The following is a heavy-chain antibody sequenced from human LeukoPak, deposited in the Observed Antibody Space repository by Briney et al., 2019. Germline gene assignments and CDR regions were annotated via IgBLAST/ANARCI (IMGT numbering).Heavy chain of an antibody. Sequence: SETLSLTCTVSGGSISSSSYSWGWIRQPPGKGLEWIGSIYYSGSTYYNPSLKSRVTISVDTSKNQFSLKLSSVTAADTAVYYCARQRITMIVGNWFDPWGQGTLVTVSS. D-gene: IGHD3-22*01. CDR3: ARQRITMIVGNWFDP. CDR1: GGSISSSSYS. J-gene: IGHJ5*02. V-gene: IGHV4-39*01. CDR2: IYYSGST.